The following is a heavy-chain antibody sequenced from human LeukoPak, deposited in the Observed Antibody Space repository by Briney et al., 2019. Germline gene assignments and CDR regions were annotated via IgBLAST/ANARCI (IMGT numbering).Heavy chain of an antibody. CDR3: ARARGAPGFGYFDY. D-gene: IGHD1-26*01. V-gene: IGHV3-9*01. Sequence: GGSLRLSCAASGFTFDDYAMHWVRQAPGKGLEWVSGLNWNSGGIVYADSVKGRFTISRDNAKGSLYLQMNSLRAEDTAVYYCARARGAPGFGYFDYWGQGTLVTVSS. CDR2: LNWNSGGI. CDR1: GFTFDDYA. J-gene: IGHJ4*02.